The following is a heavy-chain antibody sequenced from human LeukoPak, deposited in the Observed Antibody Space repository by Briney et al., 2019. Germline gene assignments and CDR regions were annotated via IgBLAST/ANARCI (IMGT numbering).Heavy chain of an antibody. J-gene: IGHJ6*03. CDR2: ISSSSSYI. CDR3: ARDPYKFYDTYYYMDV. CDR1: GFTFSSYS. Sequence: GGSLRLSCAASGFTFSSYSMNWVRQAPGKVLEWVSSISSSSSYIYYADSVKGRFTISRDNAKNSLYLQMGSLRAEDMAVYYCARDPYKFYDTYYYMDVWGKGTTVTVSS. V-gene: IGHV3-21*01. D-gene: IGHD3-22*01.